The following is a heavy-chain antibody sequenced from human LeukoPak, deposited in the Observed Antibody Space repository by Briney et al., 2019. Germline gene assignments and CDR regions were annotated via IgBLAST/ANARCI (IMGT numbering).Heavy chain of an antibody. CDR2: ISSSSAFI. V-gene: IGHV3-21*01. D-gene: IGHD3-10*02. CDR1: GFTFSSYS. J-gene: IGHJ3*02. CDR3: PTSRNVGEHAFDI. Sequence: GGSLRLSWAASGFTFSSYSMNWVRQAPGKGLEWVSVISSSSAFIYYADSVKGRFTISRDNAKNSLYLQMNSLRAEDTAVYYCPTSRNVGEHAFDIWGQGTMVTVSS.